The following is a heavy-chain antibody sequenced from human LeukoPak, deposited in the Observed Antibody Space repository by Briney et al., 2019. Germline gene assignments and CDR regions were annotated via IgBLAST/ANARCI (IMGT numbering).Heavy chain of an antibody. D-gene: IGHD2-2*01. J-gene: IGHJ4*02. Sequence: PGGSLRLSCAASGFTFSSYEMIWLRQAPGKGLEWLSYISASGSTTYYADSVRGRFTTSRDNAENSLYLHMNSLRAEDTAIYYCAREREDCSDSTCCEEFDCWGQGTLVTVSS. CDR3: AREREDCSDSTCCEEFDC. V-gene: IGHV3-48*03. CDR2: ISASGSTT. CDR1: GFTFSSYE.